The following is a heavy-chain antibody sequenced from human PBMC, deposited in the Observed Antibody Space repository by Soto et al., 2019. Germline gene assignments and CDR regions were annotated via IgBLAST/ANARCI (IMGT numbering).Heavy chain of an antibody. CDR3: ARDPDIVVVPAAMGLDY. V-gene: IGHV3-48*01. D-gene: IGHD2-2*01. CDR1: GFTFSSYS. CDR2: ISSSSSTI. J-gene: IGHJ4*02. Sequence: GGSLRLSCAASGFTFSSYSMNWVRQAPGKGLEWVSYISSSSSTIYYADSVKGRFTISRDNAKNSLYLQMNSLRAEDTAVYYCARDPDIVVVPAAMGLDYWGQGTLVTVSS.